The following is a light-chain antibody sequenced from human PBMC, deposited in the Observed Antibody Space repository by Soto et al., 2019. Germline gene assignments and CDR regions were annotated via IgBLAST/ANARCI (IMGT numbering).Light chain of an antibody. Sequence: ENVLTQSPGTLSLSPGERATLSCRASQSVSSYSLAWYQQKPGQAPRLVMYGTSNRATSIPDRFSGSGSGTDFTLTISRLEPEDFAVYYCQQYDSSPRTFGQGTKVEIK. J-gene: IGKJ1*01. CDR3: QQYDSSPRT. CDR1: QSVSSYS. CDR2: GTS. V-gene: IGKV3-20*01.